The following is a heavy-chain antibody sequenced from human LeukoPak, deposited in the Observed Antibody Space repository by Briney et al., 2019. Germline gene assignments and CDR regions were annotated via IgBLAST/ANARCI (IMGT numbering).Heavy chain of an antibody. CDR1: GYTFTGYY. Sequence: ASVKVSCKASGYTFTGYYMRWVRQAPGQGLEWMGWINPNSGGTNYAQKFSGRVTMTRDTSISTACLELSMLRSDDTAVYYCARVLAVRRCRWFDPWGQGALVSVSS. V-gene: IGHV1-2*02. D-gene: IGHD2-8*01. CDR2: INPNSGGT. J-gene: IGHJ5*02. CDR3: ARVLAVRRCRWFDP.